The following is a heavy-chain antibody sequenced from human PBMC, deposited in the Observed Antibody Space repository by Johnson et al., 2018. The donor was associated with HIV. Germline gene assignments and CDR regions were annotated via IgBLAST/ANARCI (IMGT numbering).Heavy chain of an antibody. J-gene: IGHJ3*02. CDR2: ISYDGSNK. Sequence: QVQLVESGGGVVQPGRSLRLSCAASGFTFGSYGMHWVRQAPGKGLEWVAVISYDGSNKFYADSVKGRFTISRDNAKNSLYLQMNSLRAEDTAVYYCARVTGPFDIWGQGTMVTVSS. V-gene: IGHV3-33*08. CDR1: GFTFGSYG. D-gene: IGHD4-11*01. CDR3: ARVTGPFDI.